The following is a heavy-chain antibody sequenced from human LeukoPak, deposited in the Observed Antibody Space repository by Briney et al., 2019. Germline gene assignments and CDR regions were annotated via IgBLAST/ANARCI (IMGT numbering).Heavy chain of an antibody. CDR1: GFTVSSNY. J-gene: IGHJ5*02. CDR3: ARGPPSSSGWLKWFDP. D-gene: IGHD6-19*01. V-gene: IGHV3-53*01. Sequence: GGSLRLSCAASGFTVSSNYMSWVRQAPGKGLEWVSVIYSGGSTYYADSVKGRFTISRDNSKNTLYLQMNSLGAEDTAVYYCARGPPSSSGWLKWFDPWGQGILVTVSS. CDR2: IYSGGST.